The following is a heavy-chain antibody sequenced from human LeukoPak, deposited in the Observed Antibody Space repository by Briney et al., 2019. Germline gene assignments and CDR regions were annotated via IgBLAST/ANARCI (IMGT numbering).Heavy chain of an antibody. D-gene: IGHD6-13*01. V-gene: IGHV1-69*04. Sequence: ASVKVSCKASGGTFSSYAISWVRQAPGQGLEWMGRIIPILGIANYAQKFQGRVTITADKSTSTAYMELSSLRSEDTAVYYCARSIGPGGYSSSWTRGYDYWGQGTLVTVSS. CDR3: ARSIGPGGYSSSWTRGYDY. CDR1: GGTFSSYA. J-gene: IGHJ4*02. CDR2: IIPILGIA.